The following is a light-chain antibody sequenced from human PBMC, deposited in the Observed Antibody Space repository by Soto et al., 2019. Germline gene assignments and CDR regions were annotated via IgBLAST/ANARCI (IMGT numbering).Light chain of an antibody. Sequence: EVVLTHSPATLSLSPGERATLSCRASQSVSSNLAWYQQKPGQAPRLLIFDASTRATGIPARFSGSGSGTDFTLTISSLEPEDFAVYYCQQRSNWPSITFGQGTRLEIK. V-gene: IGKV3-11*01. CDR3: QQRSNWPSIT. CDR2: DAS. J-gene: IGKJ5*01. CDR1: QSVSSN.